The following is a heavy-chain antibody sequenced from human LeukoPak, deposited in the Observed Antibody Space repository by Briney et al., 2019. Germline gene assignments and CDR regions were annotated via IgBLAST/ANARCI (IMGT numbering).Heavy chain of an antibody. D-gene: IGHD3-22*01. CDR1: GGSFSGYY. CDR2: INHSGST. V-gene: IGHV4-34*01. J-gene: IGHJ4*02. Sequence: SETLSLTCAVYGGSFSGYYWSWIRQPPGKGLEWIGEINHSGSTNYNPSLKSRVTISVDTSKNQFSLKLSSVTAADTAVYYCARLHPGYYYDSSGYYYVGSYYFDYWGQGTLVTVSS. CDR3: ARLHPGYYYDSSGYYYVGSYYFDY.